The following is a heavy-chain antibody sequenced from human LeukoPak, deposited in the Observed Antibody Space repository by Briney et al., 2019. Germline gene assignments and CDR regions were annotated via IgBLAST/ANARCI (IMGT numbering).Heavy chain of an antibody. D-gene: IGHD2-2*01. J-gene: IGHJ4*02. V-gene: IGHV1-46*01. CDR3: ARDASRDQYQLLPHYFDY. CDR2: INPSGGST. CDR1: GYTFTSYY. Sequence: ASVKVSCKASGYTFTSYYMHWVRQAPGQGLEWMGIINPSGGSTSYAQKFQGRVTMTGDMSTSTVYMELSSLRSEDTAVYYCARDASRDQYQLLPHYFDYWDQGTLVTVSA.